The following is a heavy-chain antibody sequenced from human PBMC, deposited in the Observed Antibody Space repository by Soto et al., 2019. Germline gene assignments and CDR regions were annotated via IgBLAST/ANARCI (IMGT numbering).Heavy chain of an antibody. CDR1: GVTFSNAW. CDR2: TKSKTDGVTT. V-gene: IGHV3-15*01. D-gene: IGHD6-13*01. CDR3: TSRIAASGTVDY. Sequence: EVQLVESGGGLVKPGGSIRLSCAASGVTFSNAWMSWVRQAPGKGLEWVGRTKSKTDGVTTDYAAPVKGRFTISRDDSKNTLYLQMNSLKTEDTAVYYCTSRIAASGTVDYWGQGTLVTVSS. J-gene: IGHJ4*02.